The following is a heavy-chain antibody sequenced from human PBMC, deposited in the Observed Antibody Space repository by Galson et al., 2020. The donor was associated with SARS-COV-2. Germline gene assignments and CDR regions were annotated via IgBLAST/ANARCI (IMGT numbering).Heavy chain of an antibody. Sequence: SETLSLTCTVYGGSISSYYWSWIRQPPGKGLEWIGYIYYSGSTNYNPSLKSRVTILVDTSKNQFSLKLSSVTAADTAVYYCARCYYGSGSYDVDWFDPWGQGTLVTVSS. D-gene: IGHD3-10*01. CDR3: ARCYYGSGSYDVDWFDP. CDR2: IYYSGST. V-gene: IGHV4-59*01. CDR1: GGSISSYY. J-gene: IGHJ5*02.